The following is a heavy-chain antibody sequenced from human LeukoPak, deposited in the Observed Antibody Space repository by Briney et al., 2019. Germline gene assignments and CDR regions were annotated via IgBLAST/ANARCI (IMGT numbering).Heavy chain of an antibody. CDR3: ARVAMVRGVPLYYYYYMDV. J-gene: IGHJ6*03. D-gene: IGHD3-10*01. CDR2: SSSSSSYI. CDR1: GFTFSSYS. V-gene: IGHV3-21*01. Sequence: GGSLRLSCAASGFTFSSYSMNWVRQAPGKGLEWVSSSSSSSSYIYYADSVKGRFTISRDNAKNSLYLQMNSLRAEDTAVYYCARVAMVRGVPLYYYYYMDVWGKGTTVTVSS.